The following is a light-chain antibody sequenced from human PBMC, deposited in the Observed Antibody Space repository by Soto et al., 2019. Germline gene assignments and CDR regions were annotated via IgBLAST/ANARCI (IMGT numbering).Light chain of an antibody. CDR1: SSNIGAGYD. CDR3: QSYDSSLSGSYV. V-gene: IGLV1-40*01. J-gene: IGLJ1*01. Sequence: QSALTRPPSVSGAPGERVTISCTGSSSNIGAGYDVHWYQQLPGTAPKLLIYGNSNRPSGVPDRFSGSKSGTSASLAITGLQAEDEADYYCQSYDSSLSGSYVFGTGTKVTVL. CDR2: GNS.